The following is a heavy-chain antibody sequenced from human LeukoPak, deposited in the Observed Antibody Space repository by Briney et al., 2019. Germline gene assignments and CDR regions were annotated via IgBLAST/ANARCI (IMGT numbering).Heavy chain of an antibody. CDR2: IWYDGSNQ. Sequence: PGGSLRLSCAASGFTFSSYGMHWVRQAPGKGLEWVAVIWYDGSNQYYADSVRGRFTISRDNFKNTLYLQMNSLRPEDTAVYYCARPPRFCSGGSCCHERYLENWGQGALVTVSS. CDR1: GFTFSSYG. D-gene: IGHD2-15*01. V-gene: IGHV3-33*08. CDR3: ARPPRFCSGGSCCHERYLEN. J-gene: IGHJ4*02.